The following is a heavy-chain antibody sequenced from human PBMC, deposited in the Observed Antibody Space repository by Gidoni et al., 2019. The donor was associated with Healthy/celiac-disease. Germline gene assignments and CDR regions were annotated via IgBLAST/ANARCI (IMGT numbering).Heavy chain of an antibody. CDR1: GGSFSGYY. CDR3: ARRQGIYGMDV. V-gene: IGHV4-34*01. J-gene: IGHJ6*02. CDR2: INHSGST. Sequence: QVQLQQWCAGLLKPSETLSPTCAVYGGSFSGYYWSWIRQPPGKGLEWIGEINHSGSTNYNPSLKSRVTISVDTSKNQFSLKLSSVTAADTAVYYCARRQGIYGMDVWGQGTTVTVSS. D-gene: IGHD1-20*01.